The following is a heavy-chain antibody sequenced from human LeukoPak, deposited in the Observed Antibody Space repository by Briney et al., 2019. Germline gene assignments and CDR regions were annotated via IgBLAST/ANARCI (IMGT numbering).Heavy chain of an antibody. V-gene: IGHV4-30-2*01. J-gene: IGHJ4*02. CDR2: IYHSGST. CDR1: GGSISSGGYS. D-gene: IGHD3-10*01. CDR3: ARGGSWFGELSY. Sequence: SETLSLTCAVSGGSISSGGYSWSWLRQPPGKGLEWIGYIYHSGSTYYNPSLKSRVTISVDRSKNQFSLKLSSVTAADTAVCYCARGGSWFGELSYWGQGTLVTVSS.